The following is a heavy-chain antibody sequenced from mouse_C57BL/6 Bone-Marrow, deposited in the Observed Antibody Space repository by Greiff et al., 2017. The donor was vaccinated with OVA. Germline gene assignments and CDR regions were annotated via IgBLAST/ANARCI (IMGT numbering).Heavy chain of an antibody. CDR1: GYTFTSYW. V-gene: IGHV1-50*01. Sequence: QVQLQQPGAELVKPGASVKLSCKASGYTFTSYWMQWVKQRPGQGLEWSGEIDPSDSYTNYNQKFKGKATLTVDTSSSTAYMQLSSLTSEDSAVYYCARGNWDGRFAYWGQGTLVTVSA. J-gene: IGHJ3*01. CDR2: IDPSDSYT. D-gene: IGHD4-1*01. CDR3: ARGNWDGRFAY.